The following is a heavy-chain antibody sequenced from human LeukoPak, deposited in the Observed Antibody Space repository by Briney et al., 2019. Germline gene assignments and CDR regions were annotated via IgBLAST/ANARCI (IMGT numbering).Heavy chain of an antibody. CDR2: ISAYNGNT. Sequence: ASVRVSCKASGYTFTSYGISWVRQAPGQGLEWMGWISAYNGNTNYAQKLQGRVTMTTDTSTSTAYVELRSLRSDDTAVYYCARLVVGATLPDYWGQGTLVTVSS. CDR3: ARLVVGATLPDY. CDR1: GYTFTSYG. D-gene: IGHD1-26*01. J-gene: IGHJ4*02. V-gene: IGHV1-18*01.